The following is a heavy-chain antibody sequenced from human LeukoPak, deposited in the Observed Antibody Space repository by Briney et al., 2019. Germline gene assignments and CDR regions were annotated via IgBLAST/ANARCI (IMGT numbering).Heavy chain of an antibody. D-gene: IGHD3-10*01. J-gene: IGHJ4*02. V-gene: IGHV3-11*04. CDR1: GFTFSDYY. CDR3: AKDRNGSGSYYIGPLDY. CDR2: ISSSGSTI. Sequence: PGGSLRLSCAASGFTFSDYYMSWIRQAPGKGLEWVSYISSSGSTIYYADSVKGRFTISRDNAKNSLYLQMNSLRAEDTAVYYCAKDRNGSGSYYIGPLDYWGQGTLVTVSS.